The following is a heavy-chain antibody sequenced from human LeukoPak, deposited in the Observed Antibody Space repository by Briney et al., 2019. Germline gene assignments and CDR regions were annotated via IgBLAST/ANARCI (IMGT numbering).Heavy chain of an antibody. V-gene: IGHV1-69*13. CDR1: GGTFSSYA. D-gene: IGHD3-10*01. CDR3: ARDLFSRRMNYYGSGSYFAY. Sequence: ASVTVSCKASGGTFSSYAISWVRQAPGQGLEWMGGIIPIFGTANYAQKFQGRVTITADESTSTAYMELRSLRSDDTAVYYCARDLFSRRMNYYGSGSYFAYWGQGTLVAVSS. CDR2: IIPIFGTA. J-gene: IGHJ4*02.